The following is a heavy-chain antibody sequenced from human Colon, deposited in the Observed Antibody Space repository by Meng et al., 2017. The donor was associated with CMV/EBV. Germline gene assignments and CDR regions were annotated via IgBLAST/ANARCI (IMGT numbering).Heavy chain of an antibody. Sequence: GGSLRLSCTGSGFTFSTSDFRWVRQPTGKGLEWVSSIGTVGDTYSIGSVKGRFIISREDAQNSVYLQMNGLRDGDTGLYYCARARSPTHFDYWGQGALVTVSS. J-gene: IGHJ4*02. CDR1: GFTFSTSD. V-gene: IGHV3-13*01. CDR2: IGTVGDT. CDR3: ARARSPTHFDY.